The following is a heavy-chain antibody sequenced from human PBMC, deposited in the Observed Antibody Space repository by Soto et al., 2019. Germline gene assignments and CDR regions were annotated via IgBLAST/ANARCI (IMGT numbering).Heavy chain of an antibody. D-gene: IGHD3-16*01. J-gene: IGHJ5*02. CDR2: ISSSSSYT. Sequence: QVQLVESGGGLVKPGGSLRLSCAASGFTFSDYYMSWIRQAPGKGLEWVSYISSSSSYTNYADSVKGRFTISRDNAKNSLYLQMNSLRAEDKAVYYCARDGGPNPLGWFDPWGQGTLVTVSS. V-gene: IGHV3-11*05. CDR3: ARDGGPNPLGWFDP. CDR1: GFTFSDYY.